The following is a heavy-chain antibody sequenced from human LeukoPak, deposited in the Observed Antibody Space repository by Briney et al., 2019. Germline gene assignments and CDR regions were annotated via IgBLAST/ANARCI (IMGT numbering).Heavy chain of an antibody. V-gene: IGHV4-34*01. CDR3: ARQTYYYDKGAFDI. CDR2: INHSGST. Sequence: TSETLSLTXTVSGGSISSYYWSWIRQPPGKGLEWIGEINHSGSTNYNPSLKSRVTISVDTSKNQFSLKLSSVTAADTAVYYCARQTYYYDKGAFDIWGQGTMVTVSS. D-gene: IGHD3-22*01. J-gene: IGHJ3*02. CDR1: GGSISSYY.